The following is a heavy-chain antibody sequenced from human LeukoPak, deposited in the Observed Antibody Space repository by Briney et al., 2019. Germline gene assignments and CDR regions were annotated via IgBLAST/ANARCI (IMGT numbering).Heavy chain of an antibody. Sequence: SVKVSCKASGFTFTSSAVQWVRQARGQRLEWIGWIVVGSGNTNYAQKFQERVTITRDMSTSTAYMELSSLRSEDTAVHYCAAERGYSGYGDGDRYFDYWGQGTLVTVSS. CDR2: IVVGSGNT. CDR1: GFTFTSSA. V-gene: IGHV1-58*01. J-gene: IGHJ4*02. CDR3: AAERGYSGYGDGDRYFDY. D-gene: IGHD5-12*01.